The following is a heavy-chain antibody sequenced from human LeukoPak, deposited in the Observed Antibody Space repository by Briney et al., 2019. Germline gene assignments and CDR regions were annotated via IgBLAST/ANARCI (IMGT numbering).Heavy chain of an antibody. J-gene: IGHJ4*02. Sequence: ASVKVSCKASGYTFTSYAMHWVRQAPGQRLEWMGWINAGNGNTKYSQKFQGRVTIARDTSASTAYMELSSLRSEDTAVYYCARRRGYSHSDYWGQGTLVTVSS. CDR3: ARRRGYSHSDY. D-gene: IGHD5-18*01. CDR2: INAGNGNT. V-gene: IGHV1-3*01. CDR1: GYTFTSYA.